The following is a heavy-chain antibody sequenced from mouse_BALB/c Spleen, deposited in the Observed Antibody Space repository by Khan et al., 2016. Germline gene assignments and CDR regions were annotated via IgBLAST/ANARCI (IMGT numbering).Heavy chain of an antibody. CDR1: DYAFSGYW. D-gene: IGHD2-14*01. CDR3: ARGTPVAS. J-gene: IGHJ3*01. CDR2: IYPGDGDT. V-gene: IGHV1-80*01. Sequence: VQLQESGAELVRPGSSVKISCKASDYAFSGYWMNWVKQRPGQGLEWIGQIYPGDGDTNYNGKFKGKATLTADKSYSTAYMQHSSLTSEDSAVYFFARGTPVASWGQGTLVTVSA.